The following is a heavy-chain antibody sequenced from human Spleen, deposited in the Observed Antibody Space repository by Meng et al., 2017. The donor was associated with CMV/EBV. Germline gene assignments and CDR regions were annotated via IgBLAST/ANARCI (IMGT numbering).Heavy chain of an antibody. V-gene: IGHV3-74*01. CDR1: GFTFSSYW. CDR3: AKASGYYDFDY. CDR2: INNDGSST. J-gene: IGHJ4*02. Sequence: LSCAASGFTFSSYWMHWVRQAAGKGLVWVSRINNDGSSTTYGDSVRGRFTISRDNAKNTLYLQMNSLRAEDTAVYYCAKASGYYDFDYWGQGTLVTVSS. D-gene: IGHD3-22*01.